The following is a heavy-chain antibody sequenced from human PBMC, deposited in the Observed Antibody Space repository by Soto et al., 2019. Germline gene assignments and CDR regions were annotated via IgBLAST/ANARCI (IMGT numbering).Heavy chain of an antibody. D-gene: IGHD3-22*01. CDR1: GFTFSSYA. Sequence: GGSLRLSCLASGFTFSSYAMDWVRQAPGKGLESISSISASGDRTYYADSVKGRFTISRDNSKNLLFLQMNSLRDEDTAVYYCAREDSYYDSSGYYYYCYGMDVWGQGTTVTVSS. J-gene: IGHJ6*02. CDR3: AREDSYYDSSGYYYYCYGMDV. CDR2: ISASGDRT. V-gene: IGHV3-23*01.